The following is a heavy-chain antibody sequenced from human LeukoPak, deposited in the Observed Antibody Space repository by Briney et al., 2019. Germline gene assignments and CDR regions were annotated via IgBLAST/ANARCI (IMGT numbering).Heavy chain of an antibody. J-gene: IGHJ4*02. CDR3: ARDQGTIFGVVDSTNDY. CDR2: IYYSGST. Sequence: SETLSLTCTVSGGSISSGDYYWSWIRRPPGKGLEWIGYIYYSGSTYYNPSLKSRVTISVDTSKNQFSLKLSSVTAADTAVYYSARDQGTIFGVVDSTNDYWGQGTLVTVSS. V-gene: IGHV4-30-4*08. CDR1: GGSISSGDYY. D-gene: IGHD3-3*01.